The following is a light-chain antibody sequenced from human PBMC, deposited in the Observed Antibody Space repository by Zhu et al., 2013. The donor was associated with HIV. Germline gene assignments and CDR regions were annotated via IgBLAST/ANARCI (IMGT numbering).Light chain of an antibody. CDR2: WAS. CDR1: RSVLYSSNNKNY. V-gene: IGKV4-1*01. CDR3: QXXXCLT. Sequence: DIVMTQSPDSLAVSLGERATINCKSSRSVLYSSNNKNYLAWYQQKPGEPPKLLIYWASNRESGVPDRFSGSGSGTDFTLTISTVQAEDVAVYYCQXXXCLTFGQGTK. J-gene: IGKJ2*01.